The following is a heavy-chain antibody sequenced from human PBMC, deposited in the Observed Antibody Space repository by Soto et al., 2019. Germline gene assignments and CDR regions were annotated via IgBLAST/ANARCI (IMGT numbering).Heavy chain of an antibody. CDR3: AKAPTTKYQLLWDY. D-gene: IGHD2-2*01. J-gene: IGHJ4*02. Sequence: GGSLRLSCAASGFTFSSYAMSWVRQAPGKGLEWVSAISGSGHSTYYADSVKGRFTISRDNSKNTLFLQMNSLRAEDTAVYYCAKAPTTKYQLLWDYWGQGTLVTVSS. CDR1: GFTFSSYA. CDR2: ISGSGHST. V-gene: IGHV3-23*01.